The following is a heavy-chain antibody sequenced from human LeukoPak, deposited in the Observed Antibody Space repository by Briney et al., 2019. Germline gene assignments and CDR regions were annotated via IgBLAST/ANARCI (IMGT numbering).Heavy chain of an antibody. CDR3: ARWDSSGYHPQGWYFDL. D-gene: IGHD3-22*01. CDR2: IYYSGIT. J-gene: IGHJ2*01. CDR1: GGSISSYF. Sequence: PSETLSLTCTVSGGSISSYFWSWIRQPPGKGLEWIGYIYYSGITNYNPSLKSRITISVDTSKNQFSLKLSSVTAADTAVYYCARWDSSGYHPQGWYFDLWGRGTLVTVSS. V-gene: IGHV4-59*08.